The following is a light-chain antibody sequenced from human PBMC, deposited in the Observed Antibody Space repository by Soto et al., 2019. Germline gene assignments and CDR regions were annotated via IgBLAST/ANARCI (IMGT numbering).Light chain of an antibody. V-gene: IGLV1-40*01. CDR2: GNS. CDR3: QSYDSSLSGNWV. J-gene: IGLJ3*02. CDR1: SSNIGAGYD. Sequence: QSLLTQPPSVSGAPGQRVTISCTGSSSNIGAGYDVHWYQQLPGTAPKLLIYGNSNRPSGVPDRFSGSKSGTSTSLAITGLQAEDEADYYCQSYDSSLSGNWVFGGGTKVTVL.